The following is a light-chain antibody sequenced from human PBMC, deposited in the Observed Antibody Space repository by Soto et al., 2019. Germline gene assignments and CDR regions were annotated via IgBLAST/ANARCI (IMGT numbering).Light chain of an antibody. CDR2: GAS. CDR1: QSVSSN. Sequence: EIVMTQSPATLSVSPGERATLSCRASQSVSSNLAWYQQKPGQAPRLLIYGASSRATGIPDRFSGSGSGTDFTLTISRLEPEDFALYYCQHYQSGHPITFGQGTRLEIK. CDR3: QHYQSGHPIT. V-gene: IGKV3D-15*01. J-gene: IGKJ5*01.